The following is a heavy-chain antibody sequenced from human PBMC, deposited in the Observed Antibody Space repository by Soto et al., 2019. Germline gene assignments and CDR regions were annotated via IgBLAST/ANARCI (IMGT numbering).Heavy chain of an antibody. CDR1: GFTFSSYG. V-gene: IGHV3-33*01. J-gene: IGHJ4*02. CDR3: ARDQDSSGWYPYYFDY. D-gene: IGHD6-19*01. CDR2: IWYDGSNK. Sequence: GGSLRLSCAASGFTFSSYGMHWVRQAPGKGLEWVAVIWYDGSNKYYADSVKGRFTISRDNSKNTLYLQMNSLRAEDTAVYYCARDQDSSGWYPYYFDYWGQGTLVTVSS.